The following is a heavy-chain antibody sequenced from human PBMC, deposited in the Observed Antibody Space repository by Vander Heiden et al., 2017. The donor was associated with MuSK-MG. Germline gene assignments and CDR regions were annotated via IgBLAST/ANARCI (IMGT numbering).Heavy chain of an antibody. J-gene: IGHJ4*02. CDR3: ARAHISGWTTWGY. CDR1: GGSISSSSYY. D-gene: IGHD6-19*01. CDR2: IYFSGST. V-gene: IGHV4-39*01. Sequence: QLQLLESGPGLVKPSETLSLTCTVSGGSISSSSYYWGWIRQPPGKGLEWSGTIYFSGSTYYNPSFKSRVTISVDTSKNQFSLKLSSVTAADTAVYFCARAHISGWTTWGYWCEGRLVTHAS.